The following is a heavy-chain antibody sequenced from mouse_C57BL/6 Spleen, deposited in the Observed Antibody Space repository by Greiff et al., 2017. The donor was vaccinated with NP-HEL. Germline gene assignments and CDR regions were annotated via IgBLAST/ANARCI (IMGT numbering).Heavy chain of an antibody. D-gene: IGHD6-1*01. V-gene: IGHV1-50*01. CDR2: IDPSDSYT. J-gene: IGHJ2*01. CDR1: GYTFTSYW. Sequence: VQLQQPGAELVKPGASVKLSCKASGYTFTSYWMQWVKQRPGQGLEWIGEIDPSDSYTNYNQKFKGKATLTVDTSSSTAYMQLSRLTSEDSAVYYCARGPCRCYFDYWGQGTTLTVSS. CDR3: ARGPCRCYFDY.